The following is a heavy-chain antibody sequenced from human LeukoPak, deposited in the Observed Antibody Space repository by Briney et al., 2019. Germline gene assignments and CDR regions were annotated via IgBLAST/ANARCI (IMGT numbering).Heavy chain of an antibody. CDR3: ARDFPGIGRGTFDF. CDR1: GIIFNTFW. V-gene: IGHV3-7*03. CDR2: INQDGSDM. D-gene: IGHD3-10*01. J-gene: IGHJ3*01. Sequence: PGGSLRLSCAASGIIFNTFWMNWVGLTPGKGLEWVAKINQDGSDMYYVDSVKGRFFVSRDNARNLVYLQMNSLRVDDTAVYYCARDFPGIGRGTFDFWGQGTIIIVSS.